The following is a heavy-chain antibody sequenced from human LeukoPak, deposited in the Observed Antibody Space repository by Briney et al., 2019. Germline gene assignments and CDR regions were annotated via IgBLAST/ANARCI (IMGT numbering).Heavy chain of an antibody. CDR2: IYYSGGT. D-gene: IGHD3-22*01. J-gene: IGHJ4*02. CDR1: GGSVSSDSYY. Sequence: KPSETLSLTCAVSGGSVSSDSYYWSWIRQPPGKGLEWIGHIYYSGGTNYNPSLKSRLTISVDTSKNHFSLKLRSVTAADTAVYYCARSKIVVAMFDYWGQGTLVTVSS. V-gene: IGHV4-61*03. CDR3: ARSKIVVAMFDY.